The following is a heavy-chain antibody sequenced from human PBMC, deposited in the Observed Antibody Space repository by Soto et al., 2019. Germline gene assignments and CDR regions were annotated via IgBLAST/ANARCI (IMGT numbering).Heavy chain of an antibody. V-gene: IGHV3-30*04. CDR3: ARDYSSYGPFDY. J-gene: IGHJ4*02. Sequence: GGSLRLSCAASGFTFSDFAIHWVRQAPGEGLEWVAVISNDGTKKFYADSVKGRFTISRDNAKNSLYLQMNSLRAEDTAVYYCARDYSSYGPFDYWGQGT. CDR2: ISNDGTKK. CDR1: GFTFSDFA. D-gene: IGHD5-18*01.